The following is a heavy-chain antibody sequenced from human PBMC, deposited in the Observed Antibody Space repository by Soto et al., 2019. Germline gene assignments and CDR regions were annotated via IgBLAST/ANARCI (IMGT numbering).Heavy chain of an antibody. J-gene: IGHJ4*02. CDR2: IYYSGST. D-gene: IGHD2-2*01. CDR3: ARAPPGYQLLAGYFDY. CDR1: GGSISSGGYY. V-gene: IGHV4-31*03. Sequence: SQTLSLTCTVSGGSISSGGYYWSWIRQHPGKGLEWIGYIYYSGSTYYNPSLKSRVTISVDTSKNQFSLKLSSVTAADTAVYYCARAPPGYQLLAGYFDYWGQGTLVTVSS.